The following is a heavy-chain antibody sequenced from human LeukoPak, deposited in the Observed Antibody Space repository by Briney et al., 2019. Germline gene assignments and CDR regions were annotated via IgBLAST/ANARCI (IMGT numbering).Heavy chain of an antibody. CDR1: SGSLSGYY. J-gene: IGHJ5*02. CDR2: INHSGST. D-gene: IGHD5-18*01. V-gene: IGHV4-34*01. Sequence: SETLSLTCPVYSGSLSGYYCSWIRHPPGTGRDWIGEINHSGSTNYNPSLKSRVTISVDTSKTQPSLKLSSVTAADTAVYYCARARRGYNYRGSWFDPWGQGTLVTVSS. CDR3: ARARRGYNYRGSWFDP.